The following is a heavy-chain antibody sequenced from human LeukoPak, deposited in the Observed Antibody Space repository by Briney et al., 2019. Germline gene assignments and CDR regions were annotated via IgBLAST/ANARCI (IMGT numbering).Heavy chain of an antibody. V-gene: IGHV1-69*04. CDR3: ARSWRYCSGGSCPFDY. D-gene: IGHD2-15*01. Sequence: SVKVSCKASGGTFSSYAISWVRQAPGQGLEWMGRIIPILGIANYAQKFQGRVTITADKSTSTACMELSSLRSEDTAVYYCARSWRYCSGGSCPFDYWGQGTLVTVSS. CDR2: IIPILGIA. CDR1: GGTFSSYA. J-gene: IGHJ4*02.